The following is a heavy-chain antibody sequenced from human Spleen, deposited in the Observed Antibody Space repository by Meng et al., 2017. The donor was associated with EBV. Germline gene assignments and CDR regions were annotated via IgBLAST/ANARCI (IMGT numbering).Heavy chain of an antibody. CDR1: GCFCVSGLYI. CDR2: IYYSGST. CDR3: ARSYTYYYDGSGPVGY. J-gene: IGHJ4*02. D-gene: IGHD3-22*01. Sequence: LLQHSLTLSHYAAVPGCFCVSGLYIWRLIRQPPGQVLEWIGYIYYSGSTYYNPSLKSPVTISIDTSENPFSLHLSSVTAADTAVYYCARSYTYYYDGSGPVGYWGQGTLVTVSS. V-gene: IGHV4-30-4*01.